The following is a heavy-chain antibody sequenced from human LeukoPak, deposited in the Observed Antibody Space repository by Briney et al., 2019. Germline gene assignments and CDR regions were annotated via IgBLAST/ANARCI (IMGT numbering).Heavy chain of an antibody. CDR3: ARDSAGPLDY. CDR1: GFTFSTYW. Sequence: GGSLRLSCSASGFTFSTYWMSWVRQAPGKGLEWVSSISSSSSYIYYADSVKGRFTISRDNAKNSLYLQMNSLRAEDTAVYYCARDSAGPLDYWGQGTLVTVSS. V-gene: IGHV3-21*01. J-gene: IGHJ4*02. CDR2: ISSSSSYI.